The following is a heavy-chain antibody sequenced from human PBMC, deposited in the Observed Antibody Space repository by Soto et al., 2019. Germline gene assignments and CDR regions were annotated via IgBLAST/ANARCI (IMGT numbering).Heavy chain of an antibody. CDR2: IYYSGST. J-gene: IGHJ4*02. V-gene: IGHV4-59*01. D-gene: IGHD1-1*01. CDR3: ARGSRTGTTGYYFGY. Sequence: SETLSLTCTVSGGSISSYYWSWIRRPPGKGLEWIGYIYYSGSTYYNPSLKSRVTISVDTSKNQFSLRLTSMTAVDTAVYYCARGSRTGTTGYYFGYWGQGMLVTVSS. CDR1: GGSISSYY.